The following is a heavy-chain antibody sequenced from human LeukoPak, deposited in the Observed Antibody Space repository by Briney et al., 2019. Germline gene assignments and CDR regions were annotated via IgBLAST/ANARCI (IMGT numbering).Heavy chain of an antibody. D-gene: IGHD3-10*01. CDR1: GGSISSSSYY. V-gene: IGHV4-39*07. CDR2: IYYSGST. J-gene: IGHJ4*02. CDR3: ASRRYGLNY. Sequence: SETLSLTCTVSGGSISSSSYYWGWIRQPPGKGLEWIGSIYYSGSTYYNPSLKSRVTISVDTSKNQFSLKLSSVTAADTAVYYCASRRYGLNYWGQGTLVTVSS.